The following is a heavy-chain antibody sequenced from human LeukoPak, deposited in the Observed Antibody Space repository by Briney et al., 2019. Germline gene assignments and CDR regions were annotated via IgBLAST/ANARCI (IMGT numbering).Heavy chain of an antibody. Sequence: SGGSLRLSCAASGFTFSNYAMSWVRQAPGKGLEWVSSISGSGDNTYYADSVKGRFTISRDNFKNTLYVQMNSLKAEDTAVYYCTKDLALYTGPYSGSFYSPIDCWGQGTLVTVSS. CDR2: ISGSGDNT. J-gene: IGHJ4*02. D-gene: IGHD1-26*01. CDR1: GFTFSNYA. CDR3: TKDLALYTGPYSGSFYSPIDC. V-gene: IGHV3-23*01.